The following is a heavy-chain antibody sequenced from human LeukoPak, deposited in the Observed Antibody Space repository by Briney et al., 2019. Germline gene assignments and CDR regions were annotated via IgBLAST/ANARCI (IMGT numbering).Heavy chain of an antibody. CDR2: IYYSGSS. CDR1: GGSISSFY. CDR3: ARHRDYSSGLFEY. V-gene: IGHV4-59*08. Sequence: SETLSLTCTVSGGSISSFYWNWIRQPPGKGLEWLGYIYYSGSSNYNPSLKSRITISVDTSRNQFSLNLSSVTAADTAVYYCARHRDYSSGLFEYWGQGTLVTVSS. J-gene: IGHJ4*02. D-gene: IGHD6-19*01.